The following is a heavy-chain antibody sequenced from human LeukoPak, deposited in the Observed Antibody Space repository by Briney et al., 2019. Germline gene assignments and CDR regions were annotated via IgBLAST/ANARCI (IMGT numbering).Heavy chain of an antibody. J-gene: IGHJ3*02. V-gene: IGHV1-2*04. CDR2: INPNSGGT. CDR1: GYTFTGYY. Sequence: ASVKVSCKASGYTFTGYYMHWVRQAPGQGLEWMGWINPNSGGTNYAQKFQGWVTMTRDTSISTAYMELSRLRSDDTAVYYCARARLYPGGYDPTGAAFDIWGQGTMVTVSS. CDR3: ARARLYPGGYDPTGAAFDI. D-gene: IGHD5-12*01.